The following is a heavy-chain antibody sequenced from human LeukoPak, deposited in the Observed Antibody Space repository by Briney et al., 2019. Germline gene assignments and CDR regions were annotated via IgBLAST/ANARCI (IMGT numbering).Heavy chain of an antibody. CDR2: IWYDGSNK. J-gene: IGHJ4*02. CDR1: GFTFSSYG. V-gene: IGHV3-33*01. Sequence: PGGSLRLSCAASGFTFSSYGMHWVRQAPGKGLEWVAVIWYDGSNKYYADSVKGRFTISRDNSKNTLYLQMNSLRAEDTAVYYCARDLTGATVTTYFDYWGQGTLVTVSS. CDR3: ARDLTGATVTTYFDY. D-gene: IGHD4-17*01.